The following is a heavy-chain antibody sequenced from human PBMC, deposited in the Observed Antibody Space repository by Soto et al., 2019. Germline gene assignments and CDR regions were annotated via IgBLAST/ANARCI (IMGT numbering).Heavy chain of an antibody. CDR3: VLAGYDNAWGSS. Sequence: EVRLVESGGGLVQPGGSLRLSCTGSGFTFSDYWMSWVRQAPGKGLEWVANIKEDGSNENSVDSVKGRFTISRDNAKNSLFLQMSSLRVEDTAVYHCVLAGYDNAWGSSWGPGTLVTVSS. V-gene: IGHV3-7*03. J-gene: IGHJ5*02. CDR1: GFTFSDYW. D-gene: IGHD2-15*01. CDR2: IKEDGSNE.